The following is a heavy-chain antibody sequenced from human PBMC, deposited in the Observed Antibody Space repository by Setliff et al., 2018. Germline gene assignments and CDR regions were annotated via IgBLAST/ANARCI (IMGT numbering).Heavy chain of an antibody. Sequence: TLSLTCTVSGASISSGGYYWSWIRQLPGKGPEWIGYIYNSGDTYYKPSLRSRVSISVDTSKNQFSLRLSSVTAADTAVYYCARSSNYYDSASRAEYFQHWGQGTLVTVSS. V-gene: IGHV4-31*03. CDR1: GASISSGGYY. CDR2: IYNSGDT. CDR3: ARSSNYYDSASRAEYFQH. J-gene: IGHJ1*01. D-gene: IGHD3-10*01.